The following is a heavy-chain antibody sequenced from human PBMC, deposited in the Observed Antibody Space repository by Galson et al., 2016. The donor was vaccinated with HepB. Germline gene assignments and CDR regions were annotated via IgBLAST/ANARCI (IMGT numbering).Heavy chain of an antibody. D-gene: IGHD6-19*01. CDR1: GFTFSSYG. V-gene: IGHV3-33*01. CDR2: IWSDGTHK. CDR3: ARDLATEYLQWGYKDSMDV. Sequence: SLRLSCAASGFTFSSYGMHWVRQAPGTGLEWVAVIWSDGTHKYYADSVKGRFTISSDNSKNMLYLQMNRLRVEETPVYYCARDLATEYLQWGYKDSMDVWGQGTTGTVSS. J-gene: IGHJ6*02.